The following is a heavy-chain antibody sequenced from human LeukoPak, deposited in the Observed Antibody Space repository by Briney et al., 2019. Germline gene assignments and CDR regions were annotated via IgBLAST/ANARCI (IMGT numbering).Heavy chain of an antibody. J-gene: IGHJ3*02. CDR2: IYPGDSDI. CDR1: GYRFTNYW. CDR3: ARHGNMGYQLLYAFDI. V-gene: IGHV5-51*01. D-gene: IGHD2-2*01. Sequence: GESLKISCKASGYRFTNYWIAWVRQMPGKGLEWMGIIYPGDSDIRYSPSFQGQVTISADKSITTAYLQWSSLKASDTAMYYCARHGNMGYQLLYAFDIWGQGTMVTVSS.